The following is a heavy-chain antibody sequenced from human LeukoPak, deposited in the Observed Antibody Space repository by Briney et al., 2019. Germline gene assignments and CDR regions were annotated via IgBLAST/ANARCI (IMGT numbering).Heavy chain of an antibody. CDR3: ARGLVLATDDAFDI. D-gene: IGHD5-12*01. V-gene: IGHV4-59*01. J-gene: IGHJ3*02. CDR2: IWDTEIT. Sequence: PETLSPTCTVSVGSLRCYFWSWRRQPPGRGLEWIGYIWDTEITDYNPSLKSRVTISLDTSKNHFSLKLRSVTAADTALYFCARGLVLATDDAFDIWGQGTLVTVSS. CDR1: VGSLRCYF.